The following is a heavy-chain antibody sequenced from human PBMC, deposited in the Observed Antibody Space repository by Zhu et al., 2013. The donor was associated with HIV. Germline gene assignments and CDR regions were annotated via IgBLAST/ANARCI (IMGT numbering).Heavy chain of an antibody. J-gene: IGHJ4*02. CDR3: ARAKDYDFWSGYYPDDY. Sequence: QVQLVQSGAEVKKPGSSVKVSCKASGGTFSSYAISWVRQAPGQGLEWMGGIIPIFGTANYAQKFQGRVTITADESTSTAYMELSSLRSEDTAVYYCARAKDYDFWSGYYPDDYWGQGTLVTVSS. CDR1: GGTFSSYA. CDR2: IIPIFGTA. D-gene: IGHD3-3*01. V-gene: IGHV1-69*01.